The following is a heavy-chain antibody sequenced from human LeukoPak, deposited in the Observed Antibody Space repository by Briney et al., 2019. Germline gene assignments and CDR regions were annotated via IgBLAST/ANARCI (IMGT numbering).Heavy chain of an antibody. V-gene: IGHV4-30-4*07. Sequence: SETLSLTCAVSGGSISSGGYSWSWIRQPPGKGLEWIGHISYSGTAYYNPSLKSRVSISLDTSKNQFSLQLNSVTPEDTAVYYCARDSWAAISYGSGSYYNIDDWFDPWGQGTLVTVSS. D-gene: IGHD3-10*01. CDR1: GGSISSGGYS. J-gene: IGHJ5*02. CDR2: ISYSGTA. CDR3: ARDSWAAISYGSGSYYNIDDWFDP.